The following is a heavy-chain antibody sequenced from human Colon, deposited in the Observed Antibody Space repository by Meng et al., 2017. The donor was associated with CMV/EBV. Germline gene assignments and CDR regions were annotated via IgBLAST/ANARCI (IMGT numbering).Heavy chain of an antibody. CDR1: GFTFSNYA. Sequence: GGSLRLSCAASGFTFSNYAMNWVRQAPGKGLEWFSRISGSGGTTYYADSVKGRFTISRDNSKNTLNLQMYSLRAEETAVYYCAKGDIVVVPAAQFDYWGQGTLVTVSS. CDR3: AKGDIVVVPAAQFDY. D-gene: IGHD2-2*01. J-gene: IGHJ4*02. CDR2: ISGSGGTT. V-gene: IGHV3-23*01.